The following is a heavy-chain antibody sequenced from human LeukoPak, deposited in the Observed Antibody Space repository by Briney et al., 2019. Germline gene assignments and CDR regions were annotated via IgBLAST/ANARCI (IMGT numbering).Heavy chain of an antibody. J-gene: IGHJ4*02. CDR1: GFTFSSYS. D-gene: IGHD5-12*01. CDR2: ISSSSSYI. V-gene: IGHV3-21*01. Sequence: PGGSLRLSCAASGFTFSSYSMNWVRQAPGKGLEWVSSISSSSSYIYYADSVKGRFTISRDNAKNSLYLQMNSLRAEDTAVYYCARAPDGRWLRFVYFDYWGQGTLVTVSS. CDR3: ARAPDGRWLRFVYFDY.